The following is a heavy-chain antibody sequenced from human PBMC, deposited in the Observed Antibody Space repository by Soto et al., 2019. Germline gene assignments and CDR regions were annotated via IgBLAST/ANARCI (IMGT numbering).Heavy chain of an antibody. J-gene: IGHJ4*02. V-gene: IGHV2-5*02. Sequence: QITLKESGPTLLKPTQTLTLTCTFSGFSLSTSGVAVTWIRQPPGKALEWLALIYWDNDKRYSPSLKSRLSXAXDXXKTQVVLTMANMDPVDTATYYCAHGSFFRGAHLDYWGQGNMVSVSS. CDR3: AHGSFFRGAHLDY. CDR2: IYWDNDK. CDR1: GFSLSTSGVA. D-gene: IGHD3-10*01.